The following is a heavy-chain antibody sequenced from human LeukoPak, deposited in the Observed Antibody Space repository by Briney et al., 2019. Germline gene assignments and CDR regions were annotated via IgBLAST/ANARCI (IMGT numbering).Heavy chain of an antibody. CDR3: ARVWVRIAAAGTLDY. Sequence: GGPLRLSCAASGFTFSKYWMLWVRQAPGKGLESVSRINTDGTVTTYADSVKGRFTVSRDNADNTMFLQMNSVRDEDTAVYYCARVWVRIAAAGTLDYWGQGTLVTVSS. D-gene: IGHD6-13*01. V-gene: IGHV3-74*01. CDR1: GFTFSKYW. J-gene: IGHJ4*02. CDR2: INTDGTVT.